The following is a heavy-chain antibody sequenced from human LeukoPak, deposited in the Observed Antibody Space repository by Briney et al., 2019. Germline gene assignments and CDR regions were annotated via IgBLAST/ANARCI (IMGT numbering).Heavy chain of an antibody. CDR2: ISSSSSTI. D-gene: IGHD6-13*01. CDR3: ARTSSSWYGNY. CDR1: GFTFSSYS. V-gene: IGHV3-48*02. Sequence: PGGSLRLSCAASGFTFSSYSMNWVRQAPGKGLEWVSYISSSSSTIYYADSVKGRFTISRDNAKNSLYLQMNSLRDKDTAVYYCARTSSSWYGNYWGQGTLVTASS. J-gene: IGHJ4*02.